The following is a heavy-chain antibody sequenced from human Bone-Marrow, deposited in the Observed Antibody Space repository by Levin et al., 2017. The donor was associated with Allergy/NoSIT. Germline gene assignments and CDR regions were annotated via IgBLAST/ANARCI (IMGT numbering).Heavy chain of an antibody. V-gene: IGHV3-30-3*01. CDR3: ARVYDSSGYYSEVGAFDI. CDR2: ISVDGVKK. J-gene: IGHJ3*02. Sequence: GGSLRLSCAGSGFTFDSYAMLWVRQAPGRGLDCVALISVDGVKKYYGDSVRGRFTISRDNSKNTVSLQMNSLRAEDTAVYYCARVYDSSGYYSEVGAFDIWGQGTMVAVSS. CDR1: GFTFDSYA. D-gene: IGHD3-22*01.